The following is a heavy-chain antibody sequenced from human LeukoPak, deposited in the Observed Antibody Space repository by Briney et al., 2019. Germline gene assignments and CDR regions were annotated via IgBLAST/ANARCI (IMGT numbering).Heavy chain of an antibody. CDR3: ARDWRITMVRGVIVRRDY. J-gene: IGHJ4*02. CDR1: GYTFTSYG. V-gene: IGHV1-2*02. CDR2: INPNSGGT. D-gene: IGHD3-10*01. Sequence: GASVKVSCKASGYTFTSYGISWVRQAPGQGLEWMGWINPNSGGTNYAQKFQGRVTMTRDTSISTAYMELSRLRSDDTAVYYCARDWRITMVRGVIVRRDYWGQGTLVTVSS.